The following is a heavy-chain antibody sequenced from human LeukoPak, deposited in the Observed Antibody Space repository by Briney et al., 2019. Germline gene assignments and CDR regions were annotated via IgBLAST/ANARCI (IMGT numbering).Heavy chain of an antibody. CDR2: IKQDGSEK. CDR3: ARVSKGGYKSGPRDPPYYFDY. D-gene: IGHD5-18*01. J-gene: IGHJ4*02. CDR1: GFTFSRYW. Sequence: GGSLRLSCAASGFTFSRYWMSWVRQAPGKGLEWVANIKQDGSEKYYVDSVRGRFAISRDNAKNSLYLQMNSLRAEDTAVYYCARVSKGGYKSGPRDPPYYFDYWGQGTLVPVSS. V-gene: IGHV3-7*03.